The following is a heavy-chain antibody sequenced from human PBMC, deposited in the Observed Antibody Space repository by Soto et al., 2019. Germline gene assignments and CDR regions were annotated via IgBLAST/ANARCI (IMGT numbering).Heavy chain of an antibody. J-gene: IGHJ4*02. CDR1: GFTFNTYA. CDR2: ISYDGSNK. CDR3: ARSGNRLPHI. V-gene: IGHV3-30-3*01. Sequence: QVQLVESGGGVVQPGRSLRLSCAASGFTFNTYAMHWVRQAPGKGLEWVAVISYDGSNKYYADAVKGRFTISRDNSKNTVYLQMNILRAEDAARYYCARSGNRLPHIWGQGTLVTVSS. D-gene: IGHD2-15*01.